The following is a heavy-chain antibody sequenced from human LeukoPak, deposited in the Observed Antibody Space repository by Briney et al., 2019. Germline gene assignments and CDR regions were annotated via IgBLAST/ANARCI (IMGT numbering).Heavy chain of an antibody. V-gene: IGHV3-7*01. Sequence: PGGSLRLSCAASGFTFSTYWMSWVRQAPGKGLEWVANIKQDGSEKYYVDSVKGRFTISRDNAKNTLYLQMGSLRAEDMAVYYCARDPIGGWTDNDYFDSWGQGTLVTVSS. J-gene: IGHJ4*02. CDR2: IKQDGSEK. CDR1: GFTFSTYW. D-gene: IGHD1-1*01. CDR3: ARDPIGGWTDNDYFDS.